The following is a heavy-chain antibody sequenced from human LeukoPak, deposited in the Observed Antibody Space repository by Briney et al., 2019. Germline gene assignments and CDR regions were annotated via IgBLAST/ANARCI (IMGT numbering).Heavy chain of an antibody. CDR1: GYTFPIYA. CDR2: INTNTGNP. J-gene: IGHJ6*03. CDR3: ARGDWGVVVISCYYYYMDV. Sequence: GSVKVSCNASGYTFPIYAMNWVRRAPGQGLEWMGWINTNTGNPTYAQGFTGRFVFSLDTSVSTAYLQISSLKAEDTAVCYCARGDWGVVVISCYYYYMDVWGKGTTVTVSS. V-gene: IGHV7-4-1*02. D-gene: IGHD3-22*01.